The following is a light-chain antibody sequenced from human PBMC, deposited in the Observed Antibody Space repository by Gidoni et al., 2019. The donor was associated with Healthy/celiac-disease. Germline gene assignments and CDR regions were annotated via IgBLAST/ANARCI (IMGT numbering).Light chain of an antibody. CDR3: QQYYSTPLT. CDR2: WAS. V-gene: IGKV4-1*01. CDR1: QSVLYSSNNKNY. J-gene: IGKJ4*01. Sequence: RATINCKSSQSVLYSSNNKNYLAWYQQKPGQPPKLLIYWASTRESGVPDRFSGSGSGTDFTLTISSLQAEDVAVYYCQQYYSTPLTFGGGTKVEIK.